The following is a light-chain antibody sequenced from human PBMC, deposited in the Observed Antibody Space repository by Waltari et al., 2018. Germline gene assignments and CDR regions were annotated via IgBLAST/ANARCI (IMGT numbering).Light chain of an antibody. Sequence: QSALTPPRSVSGSPGPSVTISCTGTNRDVGGYNWVSWYQQHPGKAPKVIIYDVTKRPSGVPDRFSGSKSGDMASLTISGIQADDEADYYCCSFAGTPYVCGTGTKVIVL. CDR2: DVT. V-gene: IGLV2-11*01. J-gene: IGLJ1*01. CDR1: NRDVGGYNW. CDR3: CSFAGTPYV.